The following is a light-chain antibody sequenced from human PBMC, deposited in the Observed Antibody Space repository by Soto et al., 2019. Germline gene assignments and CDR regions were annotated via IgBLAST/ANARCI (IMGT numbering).Light chain of an antibody. CDR3: QQYYSTGIT. V-gene: IGKV1-8*01. Sequence: AIRMTQSPSSFSASTGDRVTITCRASQGISSYLAWYQQKPGKAPKLLIYAASTLQSGVPSRFSGSGSGTDFTLTISCLQSEDFATYYCQQYYSTGITFGGGTKVEIK. CDR1: QGISSY. CDR2: AAS. J-gene: IGKJ4*01.